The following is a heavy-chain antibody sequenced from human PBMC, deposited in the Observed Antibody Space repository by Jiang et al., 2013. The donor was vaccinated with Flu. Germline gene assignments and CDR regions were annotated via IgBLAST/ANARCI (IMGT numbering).Heavy chain of an antibody. CDR3: ARYDFWSGNLYYYYGMDV. D-gene: IGHD3-3*01. CDR2: ISSSGSTI. V-gene: IGHV3-11*01. Sequence: ASGFTFSDYYMSWIRQGSREGGWSGFSYISSSGSTIYYADSVKGRFTISRDNAKNSLYLQMNSLRAEDTAVYYCARYDFWSGNLYYYYGMDVWGQGTTVTVSS. CDR1: GFTFSDYY. J-gene: IGHJ6*02.